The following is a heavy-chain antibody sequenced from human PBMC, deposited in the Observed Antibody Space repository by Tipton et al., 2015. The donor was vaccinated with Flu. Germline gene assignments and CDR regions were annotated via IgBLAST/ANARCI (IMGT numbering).Heavy chain of an antibody. Sequence: TLSLTCSVSGDSISSNIYYWGWIRQPPGKGLEWIGSIYFDGNTYYNPSLKSRVTISVDTSKNQFSLKLNPVTAADTAMFHCATLGSRYSPSYWGQGILVTVSS. V-gene: IGHV4-39*01. D-gene: IGHD5-18*01. CDR2: IYFDGNT. CDR1: GDSISSNIYY. CDR3: ATLGSRYSPSY. J-gene: IGHJ4*02.